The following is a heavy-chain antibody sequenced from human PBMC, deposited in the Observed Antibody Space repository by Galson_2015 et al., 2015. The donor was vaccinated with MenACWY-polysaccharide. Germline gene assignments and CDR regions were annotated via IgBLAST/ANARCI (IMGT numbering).Heavy chain of an antibody. D-gene: IGHD6-19*01. CDR2: ISYDGSNK. CDR3: AKAKNGIAVAGSDY. J-gene: IGHJ4*02. V-gene: IGHV3-30*18. CDR1: GFTFSSYA. Sequence: SLRLSCAASGFTFSSYAMSWVRQAPGKGLEWVAVISYDGSNKYYADSVKGRFTISRDNSKNTLYLQMNSLRAEDTAVYYCAKAKNGIAVAGSDYWGQGTLVTVSS.